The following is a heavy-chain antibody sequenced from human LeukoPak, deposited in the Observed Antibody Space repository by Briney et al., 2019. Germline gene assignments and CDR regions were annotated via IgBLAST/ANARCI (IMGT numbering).Heavy chain of an antibody. CDR2: ISWNSGSI. CDR3: AKYKAPGSWHSPSDY. J-gene: IGHJ4*02. V-gene: IGHV3-9*01. CDR1: GFTFDDYA. Sequence: GGSLRLSCAASGFTFDDYAMHWVRQAPGKGLEWFSGISWNSGSIGYADSVKGRFTISRDNSKNTLYLQMNSLRGEDTAVYYCAKYKAPGSWHSPSDYWGQGTLVTASS. D-gene: IGHD6-13*01.